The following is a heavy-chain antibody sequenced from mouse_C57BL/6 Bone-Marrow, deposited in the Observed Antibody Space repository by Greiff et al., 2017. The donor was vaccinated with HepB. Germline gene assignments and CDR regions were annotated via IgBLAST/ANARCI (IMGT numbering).Heavy chain of an antibody. CDR1: GYTFTSYW. J-gene: IGHJ1*03. Sequence: EVQLKESGTVLARPGASVKMSCKTSGYTFTSYWMHWVKQRPGQGLEWIGAIYPGNSDTSYNQKFMGKATFSVDRSSSTVYMVLNSLTSEDPAVYYCGRGEYFDVWGTGTTVTVSS. CDR3: GRGEYFDV. CDR2: IYPGNSDT. V-gene: IGHV1-5*01.